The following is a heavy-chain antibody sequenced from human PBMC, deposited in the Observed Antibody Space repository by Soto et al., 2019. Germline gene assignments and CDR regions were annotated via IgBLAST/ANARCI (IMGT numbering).Heavy chain of an antibody. CDR3: AFRDSSGYSNYYYGMDV. D-gene: IGHD3-22*01. Sequence: SVKVSCKASGGTFSSYAISWVRQAPGQGLEWMGGIIPIFGTADYAQKFQGRVTITADESTSTAYMELSSLRSEDTAVYYCAFRDSSGYSNYYYGMDVWGQGTTVTVSS. CDR1: GGTFSSYA. CDR2: IIPIFGTA. V-gene: IGHV1-69*13. J-gene: IGHJ6*02.